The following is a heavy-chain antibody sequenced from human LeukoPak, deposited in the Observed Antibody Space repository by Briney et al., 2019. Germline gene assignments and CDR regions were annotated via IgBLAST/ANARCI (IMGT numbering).Heavy chain of an antibody. CDR1: GFTFSSYA. Sequence: GGSLRLSCAASGFTFSSYAMSWVRQAPGKGLERVSSISSSSSYIYYADSVKGRFTISRDNAKNSLYLQMNSLRAEDTAVYYCARVSAYGDYVLPYYGMDVWGQGTTVTVSS. CDR2: ISSSSSYI. D-gene: IGHD4-17*01. J-gene: IGHJ6*02. V-gene: IGHV3-21*01. CDR3: ARVSAYGDYVLPYYGMDV.